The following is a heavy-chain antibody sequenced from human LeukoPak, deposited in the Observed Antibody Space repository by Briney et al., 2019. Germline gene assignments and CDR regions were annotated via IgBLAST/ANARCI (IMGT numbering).Heavy chain of an antibody. J-gene: IGHJ3*02. Sequence: SETLSLTCTVSGXSISSTSYYWGWIRQSPGKGLEWIGSISYSGSTYYNPSLKSRVTISVDTSKNQFSLRLISVAAADTAVYSCARLLSSGFDIWGQGTMVTVSS. D-gene: IGHD6-19*01. CDR3: ARLLSSGFDI. CDR2: ISYSGST. CDR1: GXSISSTSYY. V-gene: IGHV4-39*01.